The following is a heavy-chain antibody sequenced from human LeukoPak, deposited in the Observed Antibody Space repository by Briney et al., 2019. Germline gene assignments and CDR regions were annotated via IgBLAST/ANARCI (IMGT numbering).Heavy chain of an antibody. J-gene: IGHJ4*02. Sequence: ASVKVSCKASGYTFTSYDINWVRQATGQGLEWMGWMNPNSGNTGYAQKFQGRVTMTRDTSIRTAYMELSSLRSDDTALYYCARDLGWDVLIIDYWGQGTLVTVSS. CDR1: GYTFTSYD. D-gene: IGHD1-26*01. CDR2: MNPNSGNT. V-gene: IGHV1-8*02. CDR3: ARDLGWDVLIIDY.